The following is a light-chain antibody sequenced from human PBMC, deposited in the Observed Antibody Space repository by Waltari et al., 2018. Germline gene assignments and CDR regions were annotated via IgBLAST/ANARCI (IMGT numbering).Light chain of an antibody. CDR1: QSVSTN. CDR3: HQYNDWPPT. V-gene: IGKV3-15*01. Sequence: EVVMTQSPATLSVSPGERATLSRRASQSVSTNLAWSQQKSGQAPRLLIYGAAVRATDIPARFSGSGSGTEFTLTISSLQSEDFAVYYCHQYNDWPPTFGQGTTVEIK. J-gene: IGKJ1*01. CDR2: GAA.